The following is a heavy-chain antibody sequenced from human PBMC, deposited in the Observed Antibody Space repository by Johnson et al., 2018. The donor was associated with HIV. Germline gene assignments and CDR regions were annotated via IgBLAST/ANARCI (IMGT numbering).Heavy chain of an antibody. Sequence: VQLVESGGRLVQPGRSLRLSCAASGFTFDDYAMHWVRQAPGKGLEWLSGISWNGGSIGYADSVKGRFTISRDNAKNSLSLQMNSLRAEDTAVYYCARSPPGTIFGVVNAFDIWGQGTVVTVSP. J-gene: IGHJ3*02. D-gene: IGHD3-3*01. CDR2: ISWNGGSI. CDR1: GFTFDDYA. V-gene: IGHV3-9*01. CDR3: ARSPPGTIFGVVNAFDI.